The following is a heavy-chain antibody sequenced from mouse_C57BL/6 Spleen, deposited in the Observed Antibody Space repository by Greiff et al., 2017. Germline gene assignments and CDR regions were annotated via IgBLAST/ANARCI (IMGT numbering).Heavy chain of an antibody. J-gene: IGHJ3*01. D-gene: IGHD2-5*01. Sequence: ESGPGLVKPSQSLSLTCSVTGYSITSGYYWNWIRQFPGNKLEWMGYISYDGSNNYNPSLKNRISITRDTSKNQFFLKLNSVTTEDTATYYCAREDSNYEDAWFAYWGQGTLVTVSA. V-gene: IGHV3-6*01. CDR1: GYSITSGYY. CDR2: ISYDGSN. CDR3: AREDSNYEDAWFAY.